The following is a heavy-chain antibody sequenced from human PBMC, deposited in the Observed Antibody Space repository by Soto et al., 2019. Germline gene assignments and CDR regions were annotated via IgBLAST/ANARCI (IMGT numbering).Heavy chain of an antibody. CDR1: GYTFTNYY. J-gene: IGHJ4*02. CDR3: ARAYSRSSSFDY. Sequence: ASVKVSCKASGYTFTNYYIHWVRQAPGQGLEWMGIINPSGGSTNYAQKFQGRVTVTRDTSSSTVYMDLSSLTSEDTAVFYCARAYSRSSSFDYWGQGTLVTVSS. D-gene: IGHD6-13*01. CDR2: INPSGGST. V-gene: IGHV1-46*01.